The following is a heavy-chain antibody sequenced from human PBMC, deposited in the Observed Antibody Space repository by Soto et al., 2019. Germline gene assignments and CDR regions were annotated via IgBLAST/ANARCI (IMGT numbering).Heavy chain of an antibody. J-gene: IGHJ5*02. V-gene: IGHV1-3*01. CDR1: GYTFVDYA. CDR3: TREAIVAENWFDP. D-gene: IGHD5-12*01. Sequence: QVQLVQSGAEVKRPGASVKVSCRASGYTFVDYALHWVRQAPGQGLEWVGWMNPNTGNIKYSHKFEDRVSITRDTVTSIAYMELRGLRSEDTAVYFCTREAIVAENWFDPWGQGTLVTVSS. CDR2: MNPNTGNI.